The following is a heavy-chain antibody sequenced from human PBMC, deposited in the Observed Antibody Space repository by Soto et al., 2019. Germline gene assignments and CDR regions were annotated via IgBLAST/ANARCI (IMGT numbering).Heavy chain of an antibody. D-gene: IGHD5-12*01. CDR2: VYYTVTT. V-gene: IGHV4-59*01. Sequence: SETLSLTCTISGGSINGYYWSWIRQPPGKGLEWIGYVYYTVTTKYNPSLESRVTISADTYKNQFSLRVTSVTAADTAVYYCAQYRRTGADGYKLDLWGQGILVTVSS. CDR1: GGSINGYY. CDR3: AQYRRTGADGYKLDL. J-gene: IGHJ4*02.